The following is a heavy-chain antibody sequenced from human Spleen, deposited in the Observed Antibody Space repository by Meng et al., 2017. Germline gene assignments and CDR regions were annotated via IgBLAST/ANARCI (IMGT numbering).Heavy chain of an antibody. Sequence: GGSLRLSCAASGFTFSSYWMHWVRQAPGKGLVWVSRINSDGSSTSYADSVKGRFTISRDNAKNTLYLQMNSLRAEDTAVYYCARGYGSGSYYKYYYYYYGMDVWAQGTSAT. D-gene: IGHD3-10*01. V-gene: IGHV3-74*01. CDR2: INSDGSST. CDR3: ARGYGSGSYYKYYYYYYGMDV. J-gene: IGHJ6*02. CDR1: GFTFSSYW.